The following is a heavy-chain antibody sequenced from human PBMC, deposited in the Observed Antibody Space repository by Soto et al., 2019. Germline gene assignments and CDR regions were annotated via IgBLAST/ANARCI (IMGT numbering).Heavy chain of an antibody. D-gene: IGHD3-3*01. V-gene: IGHV1-69*13. CDR1: GGTFSSYA. Sequence: SVKVSCKASGGTFSSYAISWVRQAPGQGLEWMGGVIPIFGTANYAQKLQGRVTITADESTSTAYMELSSLRSEDTAVYYCARNSVRSYDFWSGYYPTTLKYYYYGMDVWG. CDR2: VIPIFGTA. CDR3: ARNSVRSYDFWSGYYPTTLKYYYYGMDV. J-gene: IGHJ6*02.